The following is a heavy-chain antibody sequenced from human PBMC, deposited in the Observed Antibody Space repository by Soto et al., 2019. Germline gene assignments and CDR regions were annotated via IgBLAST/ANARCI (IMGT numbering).Heavy chain of an antibody. CDR3: ARTLFGADHSSGCLFDY. CDR2: IYYSGST. CDR1: GGSISSSSYY. D-gene: IGHD6-19*01. J-gene: IGHJ4*02. V-gene: IGHV4-39*01. Sequence: SDTLSLTCPVSGGSISSSSYYWGWIRQPPGKGLEWIGSIYYSGSTYYNPSLKSRVTISVDTSKNQFSLKLSSVTAADTAVYYCARTLFGADHSSGCLFDYWGQGTLVTVSS.